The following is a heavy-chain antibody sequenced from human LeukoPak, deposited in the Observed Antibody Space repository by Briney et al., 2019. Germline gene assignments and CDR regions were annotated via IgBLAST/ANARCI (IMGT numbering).Heavy chain of an antibody. J-gene: IGHJ3*02. Sequence: PGGSLRLSCAASGFNFNIYSMSWVRQAPGKGLEWISYIVGSSSTKYYADSVKGRFTISRDNGKGSLYLQMNSLRADDTAIYYCARRRIVGSTDDAFDIWGQGTMVTLSS. V-gene: IGHV3-48*01. CDR3: ARRRIVGSTDDAFDI. D-gene: IGHD1-26*01. CDR2: IVGSSSTK. CDR1: GFNFNIYS.